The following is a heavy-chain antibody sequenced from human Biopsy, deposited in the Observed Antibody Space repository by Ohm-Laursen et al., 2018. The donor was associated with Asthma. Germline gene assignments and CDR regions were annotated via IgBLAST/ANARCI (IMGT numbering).Heavy chain of an antibody. CDR3: ARVLTTEEGDTWFDP. CDR2: IIPMFGTT. D-gene: IGHD4-11*01. J-gene: IGHJ5*02. V-gene: IGHV1-69*01. CDR1: GGTFSNYV. Sequence: SSVKVSCKASGGTFSNYVFSWVRQAPGQGLEWVGGIIPMFGTTKYTQKFQARVSITADEATSTVYMELSSLRSEDTAVYYCARVLTTEEGDTWFDPWGQGTLVTVSS.